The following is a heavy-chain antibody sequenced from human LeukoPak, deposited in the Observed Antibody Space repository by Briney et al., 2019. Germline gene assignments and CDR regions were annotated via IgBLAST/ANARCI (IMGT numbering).Heavy chain of an antibody. D-gene: IGHD6-6*01. CDR1: GFTFSSYA. V-gene: IGHV3-23*01. CDR2: IGGSSGNT. Sequence: HSGGSLRLSCAASGFTFSSYAMSWVRQAPGKGLEWVSAIGGSSGNTNYADSVKGRFTISRDNSKNTLYLQMSSLRAENTAVYYCANEASSAYYYMDVWGKGTTVTVSS. J-gene: IGHJ6*03. CDR3: ANEASSAYYYMDV.